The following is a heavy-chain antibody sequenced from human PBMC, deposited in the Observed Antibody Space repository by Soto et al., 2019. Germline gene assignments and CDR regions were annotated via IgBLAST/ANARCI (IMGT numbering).Heavy chain of an antibody. CDR1: GYTFTSYA. CDR3: AIDVGGRGSRETRY. Sequence: ASVKVSCKASGYTFTSYAMHWVRQAPGQRLEWMGWINAGNGNTKYSQKFQGRVTITRDTSASTAYMELSSLRSGDTAVYYCAIDVGGRGSRETRYLGQGTLVTVSS. J-gene: IGHJ4*02. D-gene: IGHD3-16*01. CDR2: INAGNGNT. V-gene: IGHV1-3*01.